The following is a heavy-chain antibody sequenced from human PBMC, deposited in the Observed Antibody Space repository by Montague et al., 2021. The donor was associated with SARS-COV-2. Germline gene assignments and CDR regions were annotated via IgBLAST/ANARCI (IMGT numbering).Heavy chain of an antibody. J-gene: IGHJ3*01. CDR3: ARGGATYYYDTSGYVNAFDP. D-gene: IGHD3-22*01. Sequence: SETLSLTCTVAGDSISTYYWSWIRQPPGKGLEWIGYIYYNGYTNXNPSLKGRVTISVDTSKNQFSLRLSSVTAADTAVYFCARGGATYYYDTSGYVNAFDPWGQGTMVPVPS. CDR1: GDSISTYY. V-gene: IGHV4-59*01. CDR2: IYYNGYT.